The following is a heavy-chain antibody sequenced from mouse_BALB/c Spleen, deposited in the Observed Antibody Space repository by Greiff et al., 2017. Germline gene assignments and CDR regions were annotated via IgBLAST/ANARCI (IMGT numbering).Heavy chain of an antibody. J-gene: IGHJ3*01. V-gene: IGHV5-6-5*01. D-gene: IGHD2-4*01. CDR3: ARGGQDYDEFAY. Sequence: EVKVVESGGGLVKPGGSLKLSCAASGFTFSSYAMSWVRQTPEKRLEWVASISSGGSTYYPDSVKGRFTISRDNARNILYLQMSSLRSEDTAMYYCARGGQDYDEFAYWGQGTLVTVSA. CDR1: GFTFSSYA. CDR2: ISSGGST.